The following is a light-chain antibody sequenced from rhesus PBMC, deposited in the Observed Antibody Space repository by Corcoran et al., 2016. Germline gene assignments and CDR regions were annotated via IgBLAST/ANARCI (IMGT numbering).Light chain of an antibody. CDR1: QSISSW. CDR3: QQYTSAPLT. CDR2: KAS. V-gene: IGKV1-22*01. J-gene: IGKJ4*01. Sequence: DIQMTQSPSSLSASVGDTVTITCRASQSISSWLAWYQQKPGKAPKLLIYKASSLQRGVPSRFSGSGSGTAFTLTISSLRPEDLETYYCQQYTSAPLTFGGRTKVELK.